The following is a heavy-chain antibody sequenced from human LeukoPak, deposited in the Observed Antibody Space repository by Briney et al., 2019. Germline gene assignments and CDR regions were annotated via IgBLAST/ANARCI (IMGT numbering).Heavy chain of an antibody. J-gene: IGHJ4*02. CDR2: IYSGGST. D-gene: IGHD3-22*01. CDR3: ARSTETYYYDSSGYLPFDY. CDR1: GFTVSSNY. V-gene: IGHV3-66*01. Sequence: GGSLRLSCAASGFTVSSNYMSWVRQAPGKGLEWVSVIYSGGSTYYADSVKGRFTISRDNSKNTLYLQMNSLRAEDTAVYYCARSTETYYYDSSGYLPFDYWGQGTLVTVSS.